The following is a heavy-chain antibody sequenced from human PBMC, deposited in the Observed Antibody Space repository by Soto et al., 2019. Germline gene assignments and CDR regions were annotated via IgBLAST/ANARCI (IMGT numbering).Heavy chain of an antibody. CDR1: CYTFTSYG. Sequence: ASVKVSCKASCYTFTSYGISWVRQAPGQGLEWMGWISAYNGNTNYAQKLQGRVTMTTDTSTSTAYMELRSLRSDDTAVYYCARGPVVPAANNWFDPWGQGTLVTSPQ. V-gene: IGHV1-18*01. CDR3: ARGPVVPAANNWFDP. J-gene: IGHJ5*02. CDR2: ISAYNGNT. D-gene: IGHD2-2*01.